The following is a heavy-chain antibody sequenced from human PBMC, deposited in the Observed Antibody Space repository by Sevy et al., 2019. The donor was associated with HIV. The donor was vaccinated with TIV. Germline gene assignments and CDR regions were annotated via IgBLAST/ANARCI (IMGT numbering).Heavy chain of an antibody. CDR2: ISGSGGST. D-gene: IGHD5-12*01. CDR1: GFTFSSYD. J-gene: IGHJ4*02. Sequence: GGSLRLSCAASGFTFSSYDMSWVRQAPGKGLEWVSAISGSGGSTYYADSVKGRFTISSDNSKNKLYLQMNRLRAEDTAVYYCAKNLKEGRGYNNYWGQGTLVTVSS. CDR3: AKNLKEGRGYNNY. V-gene: IGHV3-23*01.